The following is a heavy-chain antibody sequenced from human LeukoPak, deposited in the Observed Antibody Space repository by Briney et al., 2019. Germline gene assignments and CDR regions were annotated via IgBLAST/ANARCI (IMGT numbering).Heavy chain of an antibody. J-gene: IGHJ3*02. CDR1: GGSISSGRYY. CDR3: ARTPRRGYSYENAFDI. CDR2: IYTSGST. D-gene: IGHD5-18*01. Sequence: KASETLSLTCTVSGGSISSGRYYWSWIRQPAGKGLEWIGRIYTSGSTNYNPSLKSRVTISVDTSKNQFSLKLSSVTAADTAVYYCARTPRRGYSYENAFDIWGQGTMVTVSS. V-gene: IGHV4-61*02.